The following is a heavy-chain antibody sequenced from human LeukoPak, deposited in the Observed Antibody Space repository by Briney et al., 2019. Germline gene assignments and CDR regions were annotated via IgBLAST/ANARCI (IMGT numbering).Heavy chain of an antibody. V-gene: IGHV4-39*01. CDR3: ARPSIAVAGSFDY. D-gene: IGHD6-19*01. CDR2: IYYSGST. CDR1: GGSISSSSYY. J-gene: IGHJ4*02. Sequence: PSETLSLTCTVSGGSISSSSYYWGWIRQPPGKGLEWIGSIYYSGSTYYNPSLKSRVTISVDTSKNQFSLKLSSATAADTAVYYCARPSIAVAGSFDYWGQGTLVTVSS.